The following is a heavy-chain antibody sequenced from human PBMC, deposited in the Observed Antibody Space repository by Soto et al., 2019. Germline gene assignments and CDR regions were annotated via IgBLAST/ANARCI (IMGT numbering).Heavy chain of an antibody. CDR3: ASGGNSFFDFFDY. D-gene: IGHD2-21*02. CDR2: INPNSGGT. V-gene: IGHV1-2*02. CDR1: GYTFTGYY. J-gene: IGHJ4*02. Sequence: GSVKVSCKASGYTFTGYYMHWVRQAPGQGLEWMGWINPNSGGTDYAQKFQGRVTMTRDTSISTAYMELSRLRSDDTGVYYGASGGNSFFDFFDYWGQGPLVTVS.